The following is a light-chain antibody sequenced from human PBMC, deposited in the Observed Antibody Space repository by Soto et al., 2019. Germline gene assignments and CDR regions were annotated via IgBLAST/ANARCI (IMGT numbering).Light chain of an antibody. J-gene: IGKJ1*01. Sequence: DIVMTQSPDSLAVSLGERATINCKSSQSVLYSSNNKNYLAWYQQKPGQPPTLLIYWASTRESGVPDRFSGSASGTDFTLTISSLQAEDVAVYYCQQYYSTPWTFGQGTKVEIK. CDR2: WAS. V-gene: IGKV4-1*01. CDR3: QQYYSTPWT. CDR1: QSVLYSSNNKNY.